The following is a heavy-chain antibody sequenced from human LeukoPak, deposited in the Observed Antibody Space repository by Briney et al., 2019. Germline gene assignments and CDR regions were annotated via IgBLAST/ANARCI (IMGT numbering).Heavy chain of an antibody. J-gene: IGHJ4*02. CDR3: ARTGFQWEPSGHYFDY. CDR1: GFTFSSYG. V-gene: IGHV3-33*01. CDR2: IWYDGSNK. Sequence: GGSLRLSCAASGFTFSSYGMHWVRQAPGKGLEWVAVIWYDGSNKYYADSVKGRFTISRDNSKNTLYLQMNSLRAEDTAVYYCARTGFQWEPSGHYFDYWGQGTLVTVSS. D-gene: IGHD1-26*01.